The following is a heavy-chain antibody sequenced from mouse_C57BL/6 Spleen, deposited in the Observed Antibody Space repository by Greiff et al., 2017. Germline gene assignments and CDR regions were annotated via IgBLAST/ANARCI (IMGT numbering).Heavy chain of an antibody. J-gene: IGHJ1*03. CDR2: INPNYGTT. Sequence: QLQQSGPELVKPGASVKISCKASGYSFTDYNMNWVKQSNGKSLEWIGVINPNYGTTSYNQKFKGKATLTVDQSSSTAYMQLNSLTSEDSAVYDCARNGLDGSDWYFDVWGTGTTVTVSS. CDR1: GYSFTDYN. D-gene: IGHD1-1*01. CDR3: ARNGLDGSDWYFDV. V-gene: IGHV1-39*01.